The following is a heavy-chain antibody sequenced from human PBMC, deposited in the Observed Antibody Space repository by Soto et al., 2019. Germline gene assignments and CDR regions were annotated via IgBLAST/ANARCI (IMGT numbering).Heavy chain of an antibody. CDR2: IKTDGSSI. J-gene: IGHJ6*02. Sequence: EVQLVESGGGLVQPGGTLTLSCAASGFTFSNYWMHWVRQAPGKGLVWVSRIKTDGSSISYADSVKGRVTISRDNAKNTVYLQMNSLRAEDTAVYDCARGKQNRYGVDVWSQGTTVTFSS. V-gene: IGHV3-74*01. CDR3: ARGKQNRYGVDV. CDR1: GFTFSNYW.